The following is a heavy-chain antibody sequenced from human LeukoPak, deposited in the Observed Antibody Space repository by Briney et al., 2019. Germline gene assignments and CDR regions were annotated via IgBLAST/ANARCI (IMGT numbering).Heavy chain of an antibody. CDR3: ARLSPDGFDI. CDR2: INHIGTS. V-gene: IGHV4-59*12. J-gene: IGHJ3*02. CDR1: GGSISSFF. Sequence: SETLSLTCTISGGSISSFFWSWIRRPPGKGLEWIGYINHIGTSTYNPSLRSRVTISVDKSKKQFSLKLSSVTAADTAVYYCARLSPDGFDIWGQGTMVTVFS. D-gene: IGHD2/OR15-2a*01.